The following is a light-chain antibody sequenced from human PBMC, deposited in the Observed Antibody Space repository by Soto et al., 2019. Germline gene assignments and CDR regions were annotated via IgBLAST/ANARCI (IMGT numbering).Light chain of an antibody. CDR1: QSIISY. CDR2: AAS. Sequence: DIQMTQSPSSLSASVGDRVTITCRASQSIISYLNWHQQKPGKAPKLLIYAASSLQSGAPSRFSGSGSGTDFTHTISSLQPEDFATYDWQQSYSTPRTFGQGTKVEIK. J-gene: IGKJ1*01. V-gene: IGKV1-39*01. CDR3: QQSYSTPRT.